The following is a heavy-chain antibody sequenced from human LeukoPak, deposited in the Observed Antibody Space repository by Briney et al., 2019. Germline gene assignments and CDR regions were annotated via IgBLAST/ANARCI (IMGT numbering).Heavy chain of an antibody. CDR3: ARESHIVVVPAATYYYYYGMDV. CDR2: ISAYNGNT. J-gene: IGHJ6*02. CDR1: GYTFTSYG. Sequence: GASVKVSCKASGYTFTSYGISWVRQAPGQGLEWMGWISAYNGNTNYAQKLQGRVTMTTDTSTSTAYMELRSLSSDDTAVYYCARESHIVVVPAATYYYYYGMDVWGQGTTVTVSS. V-gene: IGHV1-18*01. D-gene: IGHD2-2*01.